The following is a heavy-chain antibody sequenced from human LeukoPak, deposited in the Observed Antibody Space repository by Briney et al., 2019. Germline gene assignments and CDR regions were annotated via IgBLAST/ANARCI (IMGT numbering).Heavy chain of an antibody. CDR2: VHLDGRT. CDR3: AREGGFYRPLDY. CDR1: GGSFTSTNW. D-gene: IGHD3-3*01. J-gene: IGHJ4*02. V-gene: IGHV4-4*02. Sequence: PSGTLSLTCGVSGGSFTSTNWWTWVRQPPGKGLEWIGEVHLDGRTNYNPSLKSRLTMSVALSENHISLKLSSVTAADTAVYYSAREGGFYRPLDYSGQGTLVTVSS.